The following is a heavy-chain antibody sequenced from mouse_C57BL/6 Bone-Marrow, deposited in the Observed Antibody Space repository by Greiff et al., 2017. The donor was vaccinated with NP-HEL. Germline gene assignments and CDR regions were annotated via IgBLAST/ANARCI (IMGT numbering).Heavy chain of an antibody. J-gene: IGHJ2*01. V-gene: IGHV5-6*01. Sequence: EVQLVESGGDLVKPGGSLKLSCAASGFTFSSYGMSWVRQTPDKRLEWVATISSGGSYTYYPDSVKGRFTISRDNAKNTLYLQMSSLKSEDTAMYYCAREYYYGSSSLYYFDYWGQGTTLTVSS. CDR3: AREYYYGSSSLYYFDY. CDR2: ISSGGSYT. D-gene: IGHD1-1*01. CDR1: GFTFSSYG.